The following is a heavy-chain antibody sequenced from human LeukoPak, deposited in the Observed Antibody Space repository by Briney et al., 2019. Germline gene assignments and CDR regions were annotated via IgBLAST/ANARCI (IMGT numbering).Heavy chain of an antibody. V-gene: IGHV1-2*02. Sequence: GASVKVSCKASGYTFSGYYMHWVRQAPGQGLEWMGWINPNSGGTNYAQKFQGRVTMTRDTSISTAYMELSRLRSDDTAVYYCARGGQLEPLYHRYDYWGQGTLVTVSS. CDR2: INPNSGGT. CDR3: ARGGQLEPLYHRYDY. J-gene: IGHJ4*02. CDR1: GYTFSGYY. D-gene: IGHD1-1*01.